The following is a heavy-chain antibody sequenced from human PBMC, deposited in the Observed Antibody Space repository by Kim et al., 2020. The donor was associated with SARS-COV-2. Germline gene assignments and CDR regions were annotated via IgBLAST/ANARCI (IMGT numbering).Heavy chain of an antibody. D-gene: IGHD6-13*01. Sequence: GGSLRLSCAASGFTFSSYDMHWVRQATGKGLEWVSAIGTAGDTYYPGSVKGRFTISRENAKNSLYLQMNSLRAGDTAVYYCARGEESEYSSNWFLSGVGDVWGKGTTVTVSS. J-gene: IGHJ6*04. V-gene: IGHV3-13*01. CDR1: GFTFSSYD. CDR2: IGTAGDT. CDR3: ARGEESEYSSNWFLSGVGDV.